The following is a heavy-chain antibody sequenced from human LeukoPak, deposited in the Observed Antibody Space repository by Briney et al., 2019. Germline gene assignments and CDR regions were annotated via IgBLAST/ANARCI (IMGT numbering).Heavy chain of an antibody. V-gene: IGHV1-18*01. CDR3: ARDDRIRLPFDY. Sequence: ASVNVSCKASGYTFINYGISWVRQAPGQGLEWMGWISTYNGNTNYAQKLQGRVTMTTDTSTSTAYMDLRSLRSDDTAVYYCARDDRIRLPFDYWGQGTLVTVSS. CDR2: ISTYNGNT. CDR1: GYTFINYG. J-gene: IGHJ4*02. D-gene: IGHD2/OR15-2a*01.